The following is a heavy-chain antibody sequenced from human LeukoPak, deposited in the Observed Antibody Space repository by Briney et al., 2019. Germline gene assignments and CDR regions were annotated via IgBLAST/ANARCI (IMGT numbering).Heavy chain of an antibody. CDR2: ISYDGSNK. Sequence: GRSLRLSCAASGFTFSSYGMHWVRQAPGKGLEWVAVISYDGSNKYYADSVKGRFTISRDNSKNTLYLQMNSLRAEDTAVYYCAKASAVVAATPTPTDYWGQGTLVTVSS. CDR1: GFTFSSYG. CDR3: AKASAVVAATPTPTDY. J-gene: IGHJ4*02. V-gene: IGHV3-30*18. D-gene: IGHD2-15*01.